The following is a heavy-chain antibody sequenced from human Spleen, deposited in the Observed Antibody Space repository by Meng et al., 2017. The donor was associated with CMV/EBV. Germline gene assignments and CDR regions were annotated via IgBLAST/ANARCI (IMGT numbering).Heavy chain of an antibody. J-gene: IGHJ6*02. Sequence: GESLKISCAASGFTFSSYAMSWVRQAPGKGLEWVSAISGSGGSTYYADSVKGRFTISRDNAKNSLYLQMNSLRVEDTALYYCARDYGTGWSNGMDVWGQGTTVTVSS. CDR2: ISGSGGST. CDR3: ARDYGTGWSNGMDV. CDR1: GFTFSSYA. D-gene: IGHD6-19*01. V-gene: IGHV3-23*01.